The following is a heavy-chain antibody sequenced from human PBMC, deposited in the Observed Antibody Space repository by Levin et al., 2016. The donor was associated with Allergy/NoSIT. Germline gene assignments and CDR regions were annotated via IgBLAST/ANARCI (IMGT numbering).Heavy chain of an antibody. V-gene: IGHV3-74*01. D-gene: IGHD5-24*01. CDR3: ARDKSGDGYSHQDF. Sequence: WIRQPPGKGLVWVSRIKNDGSSITYADSVKGRFTISRDNAKNTLYLQMNSLRDEDTALYYCARDKSGDGYSHQDFWGQGTLVTVSS. CDR2: IKNDGSSI. J-gene: IGHJ4*02.